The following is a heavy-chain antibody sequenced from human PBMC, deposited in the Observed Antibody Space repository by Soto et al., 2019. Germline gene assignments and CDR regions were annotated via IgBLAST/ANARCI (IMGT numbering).Heavy chain of an antibody. V-gene: IGHV4-39*01. CDR3: ARVKSDILTGYYRVFDY. CDR1: GGSISSSSYY. D-gene: IGHD3-9*01. J-gene: IGHJ4*02. Sequence: SETLSLTCTVSGGSISSSSYYWGWIRQPPGKELEWIGSIYYSGSTYYNPSLKSRVTISVDTSKNQFYLKLSSVTAADTAVYYCARVKSDILTGYYRVFDYWGQGTLVTVSS. CDR2: IYYSGST.